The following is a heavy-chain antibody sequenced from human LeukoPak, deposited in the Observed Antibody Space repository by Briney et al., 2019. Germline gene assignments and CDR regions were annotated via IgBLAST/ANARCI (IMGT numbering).Heavy chain of an antibody. V-gene: IGHV3-30*18. CDR1: GFTFSSYG. D-gene: IGHD3-10*01. CDR3: AKLAYDGYGSGVEAFDI. CDR2: ISYDGSNK. Sequence: PGGSLRFSCAASGFTFSSYGMHWVRQAPGKGLEWVAVISYDGSNKYYADSVKGRFTISRDNSKNTLYLQMNSLRAEDTAVYYCAKLAYDGYGSGVEAFDIWGQGTMVTVSS. J-gene: IGHJ3*02.